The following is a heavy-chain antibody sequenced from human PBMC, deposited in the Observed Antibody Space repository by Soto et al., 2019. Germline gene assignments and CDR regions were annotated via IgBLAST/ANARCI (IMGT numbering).Heavy chain of an antibody. J-gene: IGHJ4*01. V-gene: IGHV3-72*01. CDR1: GFTFSDHY. D-gene: IGHD1-1*01. Sequence: GGSLILSCAAYGFTFSDHYIDWVRQAPGKGLEWVGRSRTKANSYTTEYAASVKGRFTISRDDSKNSVYLQMNSLRTEDTAVYFCVRATYTSHWNLDFWGHGTLVTVSS. CDR2: SRTKANSYTT. CDR3: VRATYTSHWNLDF.